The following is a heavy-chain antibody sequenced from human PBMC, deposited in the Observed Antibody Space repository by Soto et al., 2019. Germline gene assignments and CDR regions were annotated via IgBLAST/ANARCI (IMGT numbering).Heavy chain of an antibody. CDR2: NYYGGST. J-gene: IGHJ4*02. V-gene: IGHV4-30-4*01. D-gene: IGHD4-17*01. CDR3: AIGSTVIKTLDF. Sequence: QVQLQESGPGLVKPSQTLSLTCTVSGGSITSGDYYWSRNRPPPGKGLEWVGYNYYGGSTYYNPSLESRMTISLDTAKTQFSLELTSVTAADTAVYDCAIGSTVIKTLDFWGQGTLVTVSS. CDR1: GGSITSGDYY.